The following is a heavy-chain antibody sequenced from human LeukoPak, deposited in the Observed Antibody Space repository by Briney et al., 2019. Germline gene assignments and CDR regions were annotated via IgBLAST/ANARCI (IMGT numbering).Heavy chain of an antibody. CDR3: ARREYSSSSFHFDS. J-gene: IGHJ4*02. CDR1: GYTFTNYW. V-gene: IGHV5-51*01. Sequence: GESLKISCKTSGYTFTNYWIGWVRQMPGKGLEWMGIIYPDDSDTRYSPSFQRQVTISADKSVNTAYLQWSSLKASDTAIYFCARREYSSSSFHFDSWGQGTRVIVSS. CDR2: IYPDDSDT. D-gene: IGHD6-6*01.